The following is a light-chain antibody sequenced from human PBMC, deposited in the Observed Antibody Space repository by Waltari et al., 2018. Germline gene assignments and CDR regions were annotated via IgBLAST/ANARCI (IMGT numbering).Light chain of an antibody. CDR3: LQYDTIPPLT. CDR1: EDITFR. Sequence: DVLLTQSPSSLSASIGDRVTITCQASEDITFRLNWYQKKSGKGSKLLIYDASNLETGVPSRFSGSGSGTDFTFTISSLQPEDFATYFCLQYDTIPPLTIGGGTKVEIK. V-gene: IGKV1-33*01. CDR2: DAS. J-gene: IGKJ4*01.